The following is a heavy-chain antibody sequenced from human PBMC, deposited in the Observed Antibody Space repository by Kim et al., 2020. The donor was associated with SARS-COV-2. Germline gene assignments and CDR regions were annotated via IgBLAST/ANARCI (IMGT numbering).Heavy chain of an antibody. CDR1: GGSISSGVYY. CDR2: IYYSGST. CDR3: ARVSSSSWYRPIDY. J-gene: IGHJ4*02. Sequence: SETLSLTCTVSGGSISSGVYYWSWIRQHPGKGLEWIGYIYYSGSTYYNPSLKSRVTISVDTSKNQFSLKLSSVTAADTAVYYCARVSSSSWYRPIDYWGQGNLVSVSS. V-gene: IGHV4-31*03. D-gene: IGHD6-13*01.